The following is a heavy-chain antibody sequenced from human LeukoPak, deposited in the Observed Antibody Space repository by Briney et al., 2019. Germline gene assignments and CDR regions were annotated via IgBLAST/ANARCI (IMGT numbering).Heavy chain of an antibody. CDR3: ARLIVVVTGRMYFDL. Sequence: GESLKISCKGSGYSFTSQWISWVRQMPGKGLEWMGIISPGDSDTSYSPSFQGQVTISADKSISTAYPQWSSLKASDTAIYYCARLIVVVTGRMYFDLWGRGTLVTVSS. J-gene: IGHJ2*01. D-gene: IGHD2-21*02. CDR1: GYSFTSQW. CDR2: ISPGDSDT. V-gene: IGHV5-51*01.